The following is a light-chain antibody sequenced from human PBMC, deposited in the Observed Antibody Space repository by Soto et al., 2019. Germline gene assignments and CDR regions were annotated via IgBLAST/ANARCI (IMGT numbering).Light chain of an antibody. CDR3: HRSYSAPYT. Sequence: DIEMTQSPSSLSASAGERVTITCRASQSIYTYLNWYQQIPGKAPKLLIYAASSLGIGVPSRFSGSGSGTGFTISISRLQPEDFAYCYWHRSYSAPYTFGQGTKLEIK. CDR2: AAS. CDR1: QSIYTY. J-gene: IGKJ2*01. V-gene: IGKV1-39*01.